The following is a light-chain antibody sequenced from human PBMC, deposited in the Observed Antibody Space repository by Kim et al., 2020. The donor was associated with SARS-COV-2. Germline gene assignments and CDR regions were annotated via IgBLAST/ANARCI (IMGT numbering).Light chain of an antibody. J-gene: IGKJ1*01. V-gene: IGKV3-15*01. CDR3: QHYNAWPGT. Sequence: DIVMTQSPATLSVSPGERATLSCRASQSVSNNLAWYQQKPGQAPRLLIHGASTRATGIPARFSGSGSGTEFTLTISSLQSEDFAFYHCQHYNAWPGTFGQGTKVDIK. CDR2: GAS. CDR1: QSVSNN.